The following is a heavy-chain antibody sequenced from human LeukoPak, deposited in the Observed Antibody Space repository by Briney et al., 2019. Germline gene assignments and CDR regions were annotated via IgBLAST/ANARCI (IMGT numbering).Heavy chain of an antibody. Sequence: GGSLRLSCAASGFAFSAYGMHWVRQAPGKGLEWVAVLSYDGTNGYYAGSVEGRLTISRDNSKNTLDLQMNSLRAEDTAVYYCAKGLNSGWYGQSFDLWGQGTLVTVSS. J-gene: IGHJ4*02. CDR1: GFAFSAYG. D-gene: IGHD6-19*01. CDR3: AKGLNSGWYGQSFDL. V-gene: IGHV3-30*18. CDR2: LSYDGTNG.